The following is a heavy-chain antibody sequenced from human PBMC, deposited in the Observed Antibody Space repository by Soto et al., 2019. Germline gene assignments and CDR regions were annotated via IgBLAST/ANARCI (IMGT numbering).Heavy chain of an antibody. V-gene: IGHV1-18*01. J-gene: IGHJ6*02. CDR2: ISPYSGNT. CDR1: GYIFVNYG. D-gene: IGHD3-16*01. Sequence: QVQLVQSGDEVRQPGSSVKVYCKASGYIFVNYGIAWGRPAPVQGLDWMGWISPYSGNTHYEIKVQGRLTMTTDKSTSTAYMDLVSLTYDDTAVYYCAMVDNYVTPTPQDVWGQGPTVTVYS. CDR3: AMVDNYVTPTPQDV.